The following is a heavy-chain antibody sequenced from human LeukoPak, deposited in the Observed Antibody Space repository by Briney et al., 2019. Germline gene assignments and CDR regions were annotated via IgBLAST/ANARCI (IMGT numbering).Heavy chain of an antibody. Sequence: SETLSLTCTVSGGSISSYYWSWIRQPPGKGLEWIGYIYYSGSTNYNPSLKSRVTISVDTSKNQFSLKLSSVTAADTAVYYCARGNYGLGSYGSWFDPWGQGTLVTVSS. CDR3: ARGNYGLGSYGSWFDP. V-gene: IGHV4-59*01. D-gene: IGHD3-10*01. J-gene: IGHJ5*02. CDR1: GGSISSYY. CDR2: IYYSGST.